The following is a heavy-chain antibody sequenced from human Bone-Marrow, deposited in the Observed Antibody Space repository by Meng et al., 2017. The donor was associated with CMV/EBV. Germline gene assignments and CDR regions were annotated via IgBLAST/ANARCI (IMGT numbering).Heavy chain of an antibody. CDR1: GFTFSSYA. CDR3: AHYPYYDFWSPLSA. Sequence: KISCAASGFTFSSYAMHWVRQAPGKGLEWMGGIIPIFGTANYAQKFQGRVTITTDESTSTAYMELSSLRSEDTAVYYCAHYPYYDFWSPLSAWGQGTLVTVSS. CDR2: IIPIFGTA. D-gene: IGHD3-3*01. J-gene: IGHJ5*02. V-gene: IGHV1-69*05.